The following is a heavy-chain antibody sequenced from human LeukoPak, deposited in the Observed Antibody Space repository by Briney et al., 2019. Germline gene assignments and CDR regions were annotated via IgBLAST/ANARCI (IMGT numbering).Heavy chain of an antibody. D-gene: IGHD1-7*01. Sequence: GDSVKVSCKASGYTFSSYGISWVRQAPGQGLEWMGWISIYSGNTRYIEDLQGRLTMTTDTSTNTAYMELSSLRSDDTAIYYCAKCDETGTTRWFDPWGQGTLVTVSS. CDR1: GYTFSSYG. CDR2: ISIYSGNT. CDR3: AKCDETGTTRWFDP. J-gene: IGHJ5*02. V-gene: IGHV1-18*01.